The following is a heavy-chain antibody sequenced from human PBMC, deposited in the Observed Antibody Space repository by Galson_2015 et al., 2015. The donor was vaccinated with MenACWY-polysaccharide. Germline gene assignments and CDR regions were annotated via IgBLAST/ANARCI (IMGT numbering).Heavy chain of an antibody. CDR2: IAYDGSNK. CDR1: GFSFSSYG. V-gene: IGHV3-30*03. CDR3: ECATRHAFDI. J-gene: IGHJ3*02. D-gene: IGHD5-24*01. Sequence: SLRLSCAASGFSFSSYGMHWVRQAPGKGLEWVAVIAYDGSNKYYADSVKGRFTISRDNSKNTLYLQMNSLRAEDTAVYYCECATRHAFDIWGQGTMVTASS.